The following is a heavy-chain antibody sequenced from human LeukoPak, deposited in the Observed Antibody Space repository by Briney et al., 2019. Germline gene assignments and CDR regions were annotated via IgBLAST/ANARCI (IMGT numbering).Heavy chain of an antibody. CDR1: GFTFSSNA. Sequence: PGGSLRLSCSASGFTFSSNAMSWVRQASGKGLEWVAGISGSGGGIYYADSMKGRFTISRDNSKNTLSLQINSPRVEDTAVYYCARVGCNFGLDYWGQGALVTVSS. V-gene: IGHV3-23*01. CDR2: ISGSGGGI. D-gene: IGHD1-1*01. J-gene: IGHJ4*02. CDR3: ARVGCNFGLDY.